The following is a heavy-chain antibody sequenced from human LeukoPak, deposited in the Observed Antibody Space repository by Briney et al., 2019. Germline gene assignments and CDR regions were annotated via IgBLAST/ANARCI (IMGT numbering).Heavy chain of an antibody. CDR3: ARLPQGYCSGGSCDY. CDR1: GGSIYTSTY. V-gene: IGHV4-39*01. J-gene: IGHJ4*02. Sequence: PSETLSLTCTVSGGSIYTSTYWGWIRRPPGKGREGLGGMFYSGSTFYNPSLKSRVTISVDTSKNQFSLNLSSVTAADTAVYYCARLPQGYCSGGSCDYWGQGTLVTVSS. D-gene: IGHD2-15*01. CDR2: MFYSGST.